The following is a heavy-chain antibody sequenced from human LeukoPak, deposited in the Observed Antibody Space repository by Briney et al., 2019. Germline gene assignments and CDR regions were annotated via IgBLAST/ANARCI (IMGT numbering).Heavy chain of an antibody. V-gene: IGHV3-33*06. CDR3: AKDLGGSTEFDY. J-gene: IGHJ4*02. CDR1: GFTFSSYG. CDR2: IWYDGSNK. D-gene: IGHD3-16*01. Sequence: GRSLRLSCAASGFTFSSYGMHWVRQAPGKGLEWVAVIWYDGSNKYYADSVKGRFTISRDNSKNTLYLQMNSLRAEDTAVYYCAKDLGGSTEFDYWGQGTLVTVSS.